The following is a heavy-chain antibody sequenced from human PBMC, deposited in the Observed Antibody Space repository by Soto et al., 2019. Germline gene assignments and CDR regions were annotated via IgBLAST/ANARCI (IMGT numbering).Heavy chain of an antibody. CDR3: ARHFSHDSPEHYYYGMDV. CDR2: IYPGDSDT. V-gene: IGHV5-51*01. CDR1: GYSFTTNW. J-gene: IGHJ6*02. D-gene: IGHD3-3*01. Sequence: LGESLKISCKASGYSFTTNWIGWVRQVPGKGLEWMGIIYPGDSDTRYSPSFQGQVTISADKSISTAYLQWSSLKASDTAMYYCARHFSHDSPEHYYYGMDVWGQGTTVIVSS.